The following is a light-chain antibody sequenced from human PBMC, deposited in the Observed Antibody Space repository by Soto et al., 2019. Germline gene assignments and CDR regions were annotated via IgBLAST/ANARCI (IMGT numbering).Light chain of an antibody. V-gene: IGLV2-14*01. J-gene: IGLJ2*01. CDR2: DVN. Sequence: QSALTQPASVSGSPGQSITISCTGTSSDVGGYNYVSWYQQHPGKAPKLMIYDVNTRPSGVSNRFSGSKSGNTASLTISGLQAEDEADYYCSSYTSSISFGGGTKLTLL. CDR3: SSYTSSIS. CDR1: SSDVGGYNY.